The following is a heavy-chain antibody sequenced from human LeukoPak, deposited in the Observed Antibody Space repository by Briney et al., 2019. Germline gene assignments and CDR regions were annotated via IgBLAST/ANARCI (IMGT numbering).Heavy chain of an antibody. CDR1: GFTFSSYS. Sequence: GGSLRLSCAASGFTFSSYSMNWVRQAPGKGLEWVSSISSSSSYIYYADSVKGRFTISRDNAKNSLYLRMNSLRAEDTAVYYCARGLHLYGMDVRGQGTTVTVSS. D-gene: IGHD4-11*01. J-gene: IGHJ6*02. CDR2: ISSSSSYI. V-gene: IGHV3-21*01. CDR3: ARGLHLYGMDV.